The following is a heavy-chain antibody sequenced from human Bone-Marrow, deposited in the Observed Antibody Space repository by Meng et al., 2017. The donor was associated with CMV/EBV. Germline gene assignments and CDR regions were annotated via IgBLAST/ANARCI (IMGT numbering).Heavy chain of an antibody. D-gene: IGHD3-3*01. CDR3: ARAENYDFWSGLGAFDI. CDR2: IYSGGST. CDR1: GFTFSSYW. V-gene: IGHV3-53*01. J-gene: IGHJ3*02. Sequence: GGSLRLSCAASGFTFSSYWMSWVRQAPGKGLEWVSVIYSGGSTYYADSVKGRFTISRDNSKNTLYLQMNSLRAEDTAVYYCARAENYDFWSGLGAFDIWGQGTMVTVSS.